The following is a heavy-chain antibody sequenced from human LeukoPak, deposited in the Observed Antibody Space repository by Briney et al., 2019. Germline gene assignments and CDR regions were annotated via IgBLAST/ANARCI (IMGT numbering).Heavy chain of an antibody. J-gene: IGHJ4*02. CDR2: IYYSGST. CDR3: ARVRRGPLGFDY. D-gene: IGHD3-16*01. Sequence: SETLSLTCTVSGGSISSSSYYWGWIRQPPGKGLEWIGSIYYSGSTYYNPSLKSRVTISVDTSKNQLSLKLSSVTAADTAVYYCARVRRGPLGFDYWGQGTLVTVSS. CDR1: GGSISSSSYY. V-gene: IGHV4-39*07.